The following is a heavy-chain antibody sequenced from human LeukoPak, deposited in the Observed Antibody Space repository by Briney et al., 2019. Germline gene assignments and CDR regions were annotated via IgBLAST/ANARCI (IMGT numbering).Heavy chain of an antibody. D-gene: IGHD5-24*01. CDR1: GFTFNSYG. CDR2: IRYDGSNK. V-gene: IGHV3-30*02. CDR3: AKRIEMATKISGALDV. J-gene: IGHJ3*01. Sequence: GGSLRLSCAASGFTFNSYGMNWVRQAPGKGLEWVAFIRYDGSNKYYADSVKGRFIISRDNSKNTLYLRMNSLRAEDTALYYCAKRIEMATKISGALDVWGQGTMVTVSS.